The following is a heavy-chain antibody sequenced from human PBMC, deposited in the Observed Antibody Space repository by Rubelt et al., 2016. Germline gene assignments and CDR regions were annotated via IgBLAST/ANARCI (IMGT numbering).Heavy chain of an antibody. J-gene: IGHJ6*02. Sequence: EMQLVESGGGLVKPGGSLRLSCAASGFNFNNFAMTWVRQAPGKGLEWVSVISGSGGYTNYVDSVKGRFTISRDNSKNTLYLQMKSRRVEDTDLYYGAKDRRYSSSRYAMDVWGQGTTVIVSS. CDR2: ISGSGGYT. V-gene: IGHV3-23*04. D-gene: IGHD6-13*01. CDR1: GFNFNNFA. CDR3: AKDRRYSSSRYAMDV.